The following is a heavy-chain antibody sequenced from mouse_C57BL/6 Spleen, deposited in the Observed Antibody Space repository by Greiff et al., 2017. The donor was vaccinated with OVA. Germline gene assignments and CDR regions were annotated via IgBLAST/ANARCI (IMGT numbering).Heavy chain of an antibody. Sequence: VQLQESGAELVRPGASVKLSCKASGYTFTDYYINWVKQRPGQGLEWIARIYPGSGNTYYNEKFKGKATLTAEKSSSTAYMQLSSLTSEDSAVYVCASRGSNYGDWYFDVWGTGTTVTVSS. D-gene: IGHD2-5*01. CDR1: GYTFTDYY. V-gene: IGHV1-76*01. CDR2: IYPGSGNT. J-gene: IGHJ1*03. CDR3: ASRGSNYGDWYFDV.